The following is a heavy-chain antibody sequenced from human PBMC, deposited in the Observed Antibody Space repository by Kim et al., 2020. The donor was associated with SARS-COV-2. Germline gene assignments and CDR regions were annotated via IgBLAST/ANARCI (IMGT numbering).Heavy chain of an antibody. Sequence: SETLSLTCTVSGGSISSYYWSWIRQPPGKGLEWIGYIYYSGSTNYNPSLKSRVTISVDTSKNQFSLKLSSVTAADTAVYYCARDSRGIAVAGGGHYYYGMDVWGQGTTVTVSS. D-gene: IGHD6-19*01. J-gene: IGHJ6*02. CDR1: GGSISSYY. CDR3: ARDSRGIAVAGGGHYYYGMDV. V-gene: IGHV4-59*13. CDR2: IYYSGST.